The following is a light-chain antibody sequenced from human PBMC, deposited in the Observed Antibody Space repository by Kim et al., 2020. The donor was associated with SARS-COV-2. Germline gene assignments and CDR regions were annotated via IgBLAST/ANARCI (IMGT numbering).Light chain of an antibody. CDR1: QSVSNY. CDR3: QQQNNWPRVT. V-gene: IGKV3-11*01. CDR2: DAS. Sequence: EVVLTQSPATLSLSPGERATLSCRASQSVSNYLAWYQHKPGQAPRLLIYDASNRATGIPARFSGSGSGTDFTLTISSLQPEDFAIYYCQQQNNWPRVTFGQGTQLEIK. J-gene: IGKJ5*01.